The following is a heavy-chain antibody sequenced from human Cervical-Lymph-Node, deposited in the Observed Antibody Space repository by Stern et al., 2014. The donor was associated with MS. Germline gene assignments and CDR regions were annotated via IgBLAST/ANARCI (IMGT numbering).Heavy chain of an antibody. D-gene: IGHD5-18*01. CDR1: GYTLTNYP. Sequence: VQLVESGSELKEPGASVKVSCKASGYTLTNYPMNWVRQAPGQGLEWMGWINTNTGNSTYAQGFTGRFVFSLDTSVSTAYLHISSLKAEDTAVYYCARDFVDTAMITRSDYLDSWGQGTLFTVSS. CDR3: ARDFVDTAMITRSDYLDS. J-gene: IGHJ4*02. CDR2: INTNTGNS. V-gene: IGHV7-4-1*02.